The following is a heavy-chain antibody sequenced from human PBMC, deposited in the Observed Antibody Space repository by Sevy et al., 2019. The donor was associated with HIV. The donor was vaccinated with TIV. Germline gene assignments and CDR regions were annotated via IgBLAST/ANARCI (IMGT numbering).Heavy chain of an antibody. V-gene: IGHV3-48*01. CDR1: GFTFSSYS. D-gene: IGHD3-22*01. CDR2: ISSSSSTI. Sequence: GGSLRLSCAASGFTFSSYSMNWVRQAPGKGLEWVSYISSSSSTIYYADSVKGRFPISRDNAKNSLYLQMNSLRAEDTAVYYCARTGPPGYYYDSSGSDYWGQGTLVTVSS. J-gene: IGHJ4*02. CDR3: ARTGPPGYYYDSSGSDY.